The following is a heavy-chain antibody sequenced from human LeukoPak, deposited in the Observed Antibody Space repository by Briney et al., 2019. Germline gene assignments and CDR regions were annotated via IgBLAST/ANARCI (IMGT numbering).Heavy chain of an antibody. V-gene: IGHV4-34*01. J-gene: IGHJ4*02. CDR3: ARRYDSTFDY. CDR2: INHSGST. D-gene: IGHD3-22*01. Sequence: SETLSLTCAVYGGSFSCYYWSWIRQPPGKGLEWIGEINHSGSTNYNPSLKSRVTISVDTSKNQFSLKLSSVTAADTAVYYCARRYDSTFDYWGQGTLVTVSS. CDR1: GGSFSCYY.